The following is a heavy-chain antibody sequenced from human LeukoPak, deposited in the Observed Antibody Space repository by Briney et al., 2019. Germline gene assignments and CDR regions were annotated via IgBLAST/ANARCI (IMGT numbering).Heavy chain of an antibody. CDR1: GFTFSSYA. Sequence: PGGSLRLSCAASGFTFSSYAMSWVRQAPGKGLEWVSAISGSVGSTYYADSLKGRFTISRDNSKNTLYLQMNSLRAEDTAVYYCAKAGIVVVITTFYFDYWGQGTLVTVSS. D-gene: IGHD3-22*01. CDR3: AKAGIVVVITTFYFDY. J-gene: IGHJ4*02. V-gene: IGHV3-23*01. CDR2: ISGSVGST.